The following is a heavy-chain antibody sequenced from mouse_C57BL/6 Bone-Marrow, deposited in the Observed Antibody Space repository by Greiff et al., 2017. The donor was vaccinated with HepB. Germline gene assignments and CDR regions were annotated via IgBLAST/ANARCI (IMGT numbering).Heavy chain of an antibody. CDR2: IYPRDGST. CDR1: GYTFTSYD. Sequence: VQLQQSGPELVKPGASVKLSCKASGYTFTSYDINWVKQRPGQGLEWIGWIYPRDGSTKYNEKFKGKATLTVDTSSSTAYMGLHSLTSEDSAVYFCARSMYYYGSTYWYFDVWGTGTTVTVSS. D-gene: IGHD1-1*01. CDR3: ARSMYYYGSTYWYFDV. V-gene: IGHV1-85*01. J-gene: IGHJ1*03.